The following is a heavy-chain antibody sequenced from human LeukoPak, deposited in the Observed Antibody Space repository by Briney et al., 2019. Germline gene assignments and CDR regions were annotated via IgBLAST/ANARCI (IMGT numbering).Heavy chain of an antibody. V-gene: IGHV3-23*01. CDR1: GFTFSSYA. Sequence: GGSLRLSCAASGFTFSSYAMSWVRQAPGKGLEWVSAISGSGGSTYYADSVKGRFTISRDNSKNTLYLQMNSLRAEDTAVYYCTRRSSAAGRQYFDYWGQGTLVTVSS. J-gene: IGHJ4*02. CDR2: ISGSGGST. CDR3: TRRSSAAGRQYFDY. D-gene: IGHD6-13*01.